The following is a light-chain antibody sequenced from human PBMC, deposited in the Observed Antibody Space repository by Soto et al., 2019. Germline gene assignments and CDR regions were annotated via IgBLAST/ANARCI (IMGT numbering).Light chain of an antibody. Sequence: QSVLTQPPSASGSPGQSVTISCTGTSSDVGGYNYVSWYQQHPGKAPKLMIYDVTKRPSWVPDRFSGSKSGNTASLTVSGLQAEDEADYFCSSHAGTSVIFGGGTKLTVL. J-gene: IGLJ2*01. CDR2: DVT. CDR1: SSDVGGYNY. V-gene: IGLV2-8*01. CDR3: SSHAGTSVI.